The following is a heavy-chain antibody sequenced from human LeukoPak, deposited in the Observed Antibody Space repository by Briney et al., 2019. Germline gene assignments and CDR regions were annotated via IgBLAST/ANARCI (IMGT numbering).Heavy chain of an antibody. V-gene: IGHV4-59*01. CDR1: GGSISSYY. Sequence: PSETLSLTCTVSGGSISSYYWSWIRQPPGKGLEWIGYIYYSGSTDYNPSLKSRVTISVDTSKNQFSLKLSSVTAADTAVYYCAGGGVSGYYYYMDDWGKGTTVTVSS. CDR3: AGGGVSGYYYYMDD. D-gene: IGHD1-26*01. CDR2: IYYSGST. J-gene: IGHJ6*03.